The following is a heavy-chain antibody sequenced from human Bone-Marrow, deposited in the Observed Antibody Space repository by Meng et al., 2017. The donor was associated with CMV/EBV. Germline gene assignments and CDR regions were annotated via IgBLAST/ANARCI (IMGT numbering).Heavy chain of an antibody. J-gene: IGHJ6*02. CDR1: GFTFSSYA. CDR3: ARDIVVVPAARYYYYYGMDV. CDR2: ISYDGSNK. D-gene: IGHD2-2*01. V-gene: IGHV3-30-3*01. Sequence: GESLKISCAASGFTFSSYAMHWVRQAPGKGLEWVAVISYDGSNKYYADSVRGRFTISRDNAKNSLFLHLNSLRAEDTAVYYCARDIVVVPAARYYYYYGMDVWGQGTTVTVSS.